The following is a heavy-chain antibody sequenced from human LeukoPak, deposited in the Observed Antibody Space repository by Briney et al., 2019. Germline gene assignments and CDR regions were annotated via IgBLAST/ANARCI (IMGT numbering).Heavy chain of an antibody. J-gene: IGHJ4*02. Sequence: PGGSLRLSCAASGFTFSTYSMNWVRQAPGKGLEWVSYISSTGSTTYYADSVRGRFTISRDNAKDSLYLQMNSLRAEDTAVYYCAKDPFGGVIVVLDYWGQGTLVTVSS. CDR3: AKDPFGGVIVVLDY. CDR1: GFTFSTYS. V-gene: IGHV3-48*01. D-gene: IGHD3-16*01. CDR2: ISSTGSTT.